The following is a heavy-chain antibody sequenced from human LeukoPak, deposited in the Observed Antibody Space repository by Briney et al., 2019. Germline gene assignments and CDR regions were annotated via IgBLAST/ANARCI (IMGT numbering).Heavy chain of an antibody. CDR1: GFTFNDYA. D-gene: IGHD1-26*01. CDR3: ARSGGSGSSFDY. V-gene: IGHV3-23*01. Sequence: GGSLRLSCAASGFTFNDYAMTWVRHAPGKGLKWVSAISGSGGSTYYADSVKGRFTISRDNAKNSLYLQMNSLRAEDTAVYYCARSGGSGSSFDYWGQGTLVTVSS. J-gene: IGHJ4*02. CDR2: ISGSGGST.